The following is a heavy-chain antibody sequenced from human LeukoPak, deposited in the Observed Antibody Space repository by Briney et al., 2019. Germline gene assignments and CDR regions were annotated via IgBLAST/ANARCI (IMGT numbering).Heavy chain of an antibody. J-gene: IGHJ6*03. CDR1: GGTFSDYY. Sequence: AETLSLTCAVYGGTFSDYYWSWVRQAPGKGLEWVGEIKHIGSTNYNPFLKSRVTISVDTSKNQFSLKLISVTAADTAVYYCASGMEQQLGYYYYFMDVWGKGTTVTVSS. CDR2: IKHIGST. CDR3: ASGMEQQLGYYYYFMDV. D-gene: IGHD6-13*01. V-gene: IGHV4-34*01.